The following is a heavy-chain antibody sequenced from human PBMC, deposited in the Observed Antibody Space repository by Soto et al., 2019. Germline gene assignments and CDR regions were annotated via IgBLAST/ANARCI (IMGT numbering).Heavy chain of an antibody. CDR1: GYTFIGYY. CDR2: INPNSGGT. CDR3: ARVGGGLASLGYYGMDV. J-gene: IGHJ6*02. V-gene: IGHV1-2*04. Sequence: GASLKDSCNASGYTFIGYYIHWVRPAPVQGLDLMGWINPNSGGTNYAKRFQGWVTMTRDRSISTAYMELSRLKSDDPAVYYCARVGGGLASLGYYGMDVWGQGTTVTVSS. D-gene: IGHD3-10*01.